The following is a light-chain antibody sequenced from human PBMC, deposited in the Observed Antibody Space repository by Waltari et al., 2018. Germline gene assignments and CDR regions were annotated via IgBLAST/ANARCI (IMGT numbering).Light chain of an antibody. CDR3: QTGGHGTWV. CDR2: VNSDGSH. V-gene: IGLV4-69*01. Sequence: QLVLTQSPSASASLGASVKLTCTLSSGHSSTIIAWVQRQPEKGPRCLMTVNSDGSHTKGDEIPDRFSGSSSGAERYLTISSLQSEDEADYYCQTGGHGTWVFGGGTRLTVL. CDR1: SGHSSTI. J-gene: IGLJ3*02.